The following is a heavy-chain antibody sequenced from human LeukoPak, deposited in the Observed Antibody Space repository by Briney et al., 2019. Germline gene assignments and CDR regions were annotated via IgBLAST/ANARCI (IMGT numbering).Heavy chain of an antibody. CDR1: GGSISSYY. J-gene: IGHJ4*02. Sequence: SETLSLTRTVSGGSISSYYWSWIRQPPGKGLEWIGYIYYSGSTNYNPSLKSRVTISVDTSKNQFSLKLSSVTAADTAVYYCARLGVATMDFDYWGQGTLVTVSS. CDR3: ARLGVATMDFDY. D-gene: IGHD5-12*01. V-gene: IGHV4-59*01. CDR2: IYYSGST.